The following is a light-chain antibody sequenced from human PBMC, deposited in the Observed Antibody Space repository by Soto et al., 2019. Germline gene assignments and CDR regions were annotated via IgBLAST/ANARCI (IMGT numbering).Light chain of an antibody. V-gene: IGKV3-20*01. Sequence: EIVLTQSPGTLSLSPGERATLSCRASQSISSTYLTRYHQRPGQAPRLLIYDASRRATGIPDRFSGSGSGTDFSLTISRLEPEDFAVYYCQHYDSARWTFGLGTKVDIK. J-gene: IGKJ1*01. CDR1: QSISSTY. CDR2: DAS. CDR3: QHYDSARWT.